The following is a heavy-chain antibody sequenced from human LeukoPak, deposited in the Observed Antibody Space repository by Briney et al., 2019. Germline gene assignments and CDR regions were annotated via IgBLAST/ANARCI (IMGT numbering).Heavy chain of an antibody. CDR3: ARDSPLTGDNY. CDR2: MYSGGST. D-gene: IGHD7-27*01. Sequence: GGSLRLSCAASGFTVSSNYMSWVRQSPGKGLEWLSVMYSGGSTYYADSVKGRFTISRDNSKNTLYLQMNSLRAEDTAVYYCARDSPLTGDNYWRQGTLVTVSS. CDR1: GFTVSSNY. J-gene: IGHJ4*02. V-gene: IGHV3-66*02.